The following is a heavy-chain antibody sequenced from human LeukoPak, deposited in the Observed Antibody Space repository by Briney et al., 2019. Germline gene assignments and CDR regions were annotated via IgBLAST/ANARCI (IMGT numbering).Heavy chain of an antibody. Sequence: PGGSLRLSCAASGFTVSSNYMSWVRQAPGKGLEWVSVIYSGGSTHYADSVKGRFTISRDNSKNTLYLQMNSLRAEDTAVYYCASLLYGDHQGAFDIWGQGTMVTVSS. CDR2: IYSGGST. V-gene: IGHV3-53*01. CDR1: GFTVSSNY. CDR3: ASLLYGDHQGAFDI. J-gene: IGHJ3*02. D-gene: IGHD4-17*01.